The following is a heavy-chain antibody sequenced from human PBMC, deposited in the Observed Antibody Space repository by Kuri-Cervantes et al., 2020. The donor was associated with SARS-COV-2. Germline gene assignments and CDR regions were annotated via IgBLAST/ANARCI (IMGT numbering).Heavy chain of an antibody. CDR2: IYYSGST. J-gene: IGHJ2*01. V-gene: IGHV4-61*08. D-gene: IGHD6-13*01. CDR1: GGSISSGDYY. Sequence: SETLSLTCTVSGGSISSGDYYWSWIRQPPGKGLEWIGYIYYSGSTNYNPSLKSRVTISLDTSKNQFALKLTSVTAADTAVYYCARTPSGIAAAGTLAWYFDLWGRGTLVTVSS. CDR3: ARTPSGIAAAGTLAWYFDL.